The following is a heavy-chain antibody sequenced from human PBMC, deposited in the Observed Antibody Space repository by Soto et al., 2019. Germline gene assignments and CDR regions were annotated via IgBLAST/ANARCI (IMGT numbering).Heavy chain of an antibody. J-gene: IGHJ4*02. Sequence: VASVKVSCKASGYTFTSYAMHWVRQAPGQRLEWMGWINAGNGNTKYSQKFQGRVTITRDTSASTAYMELSSLRSEDTAVYYCARVPRADDFWSGYNYWGQGTLVTVSS. CDR3: ARVPRADDFWSGYNY. V-gene: IGHV1-3*01. D-gene: IGHD3-3*01. CDR2: INAGNGNT. CDR1: GYTFTSYA.